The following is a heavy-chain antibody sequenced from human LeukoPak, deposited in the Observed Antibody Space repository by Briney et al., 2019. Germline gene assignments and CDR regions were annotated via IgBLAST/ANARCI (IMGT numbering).Heavy chain of an antibody. J-gene: IGHJ4*02. CDR1: GFTFDDYA. D-gene: IGHD3-22*01. V-gene: IGHV3-9*01. CDR2: ISWNSGRI. CDR3: ARDHYYDSSGYHYFDS. Sequence: GRSLRLSCAASGFTFDDYAMHWVRQAPGKGLEWVSGISWNSGRIGYADSVKGRLTISRDNAKNSLYLRMNSLRAEDTALYYCARDHYYDSSGYHYFDSWGQGTLVTVSS.